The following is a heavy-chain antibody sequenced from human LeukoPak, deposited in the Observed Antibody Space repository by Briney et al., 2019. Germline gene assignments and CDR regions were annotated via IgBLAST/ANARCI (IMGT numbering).Heavy chain of an antibody. D-gene: IGHD6-6*01. Sequence: GGSLRLSCAASGFTFDDYAMHWVRQAPGKGLEWVSGISWNSGSIGYADSVKGRFTISRDNAKNSLYLQMNSLRAEDTAVYYCARGGSSDYYYYMDVWGKGTTVTVSS. CDR1: GFTFDDYA. J-gene: IGHJ6*03. V-gene: IGHV3-9*01. CDR3: ARGGSSDYYYYMDV. CDR2: ISWNSGSI.